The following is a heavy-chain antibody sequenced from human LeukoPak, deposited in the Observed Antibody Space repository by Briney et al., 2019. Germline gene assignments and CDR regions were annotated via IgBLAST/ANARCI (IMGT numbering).Heavy chain of an antibody. V-gene: IGHV4-59*01. D-gene: IGHD3-22*01. J-gene: IGHJ4*02. CDR1: GGSISSYY. CDR3: ARGYPAHTMIPRNDY. CDR2: IYYSGST. Sequence: SETLSLTCTVSGGSISSYYWSWIRQPPGKGLEWIGYIYYSGSTNYNPSLKSRVTISVDTSKNQFSLKLSSVTAAGTAVYYCARGYPAHTMIPRNDYRGQGTLVTVSS.